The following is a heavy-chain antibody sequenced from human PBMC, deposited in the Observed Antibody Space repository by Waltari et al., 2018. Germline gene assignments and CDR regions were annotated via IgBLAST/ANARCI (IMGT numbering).Heavy chain of an antibody. CDR1: GFTFSSYW. CDR3: ARISWGSRVLAAPFDY. CDR2: INSDGSST. D-gene: IGHD2-15*01. J-gene: IGHJ4*02. V-gene: IGHV3-74*01. Sequence: EVQLVESGGGLVQPGGSLRLSCAASGFTFSSYWMHWVRQAPGKGLVWVSRINSDGSSTSYADSGKGRFTISRDNAKNTLYLQMNSLRAEDTAVYYCARISWGSRVLAAPFDYWGQGTLVTVSS.